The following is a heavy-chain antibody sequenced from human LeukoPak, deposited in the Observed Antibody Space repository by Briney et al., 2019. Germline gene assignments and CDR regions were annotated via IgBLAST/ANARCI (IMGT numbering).Heavy chain of an antibody. CDR2: ISSSSSTI. CDR1: GFTFSSYS. Sequence: GGSLRLSCAASGFTFSSYSMNWVRQAPGKGLEWVSYISSSSSTIYYADSVKGRFTISRDNAKNSLYLQMNSLRAEDTAVYYCARDNYYDFWSGYWESHFDYWGQGTLVTVSS. D-gene: IGHD3-3*01. V-gene: IGHV3-48*01. J-gene: IGHJ4*02. CDR3: ARDNYYDFWSGYWESHFDY.